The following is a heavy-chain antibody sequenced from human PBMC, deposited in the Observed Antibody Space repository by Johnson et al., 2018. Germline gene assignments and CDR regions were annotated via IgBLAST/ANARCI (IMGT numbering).Heavy chain of an antibody. V-gene: IGHV4-59*01. CDR2: IYYSGST. D-gene: IGHD3-3*01. CDR3: ARKSRDYDFWSGHYHPGYYYGMDV. CDR1: GGSISSYY. Sequence: QVQLQESGPGLVKPSETLSLTCTVSGGSISSYYWSWIRQPPGKGLEWIGYIYYSGSTNYNPSLKSRVTISVDTAKKQFSLKLSSVTAADTAVYYCARKSRDYDFWSGHYHPGYYYGMDVWGQGTTVTVSS. J-gene: IGHJ6*02.